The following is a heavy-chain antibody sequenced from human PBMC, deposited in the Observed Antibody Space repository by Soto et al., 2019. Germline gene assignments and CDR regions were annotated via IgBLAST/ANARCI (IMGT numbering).Heavy chain of an antibody. D-gene: IGHD5-12*01. CDR3: ARLYTGYEAFDY. V-gene: IGHV4-30-4*01. CDR1: GGSINSGDYY. Sequence: PSETLSLTCSVSGGSINSGDYYWSWIRQSPGKGLEWIGYIYYSGSTYHNPSLKSRSTISIDTSKNQFFLDVDSVTAADTAVYYCARLYTGYEAFDYWGQGTLVTVSS. CDR2: IYYSGST. J-gene: IGHJ4*02.